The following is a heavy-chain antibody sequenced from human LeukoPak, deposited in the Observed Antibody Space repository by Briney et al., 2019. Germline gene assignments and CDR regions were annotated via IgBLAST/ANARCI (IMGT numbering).Heavy chain of an antibody. Sequence: SETLSLTCIVSGGSISSSSYYWGWIRRPPGKGLEWIGTIYYSGRTYDNPSLKSGVTISVDASKSQFSLKLSSVTAADTAVYYCARRPSSFGYFDYWGQGTLVTVSS. J-gene: IGHJ4*02. D-gene: IGHD3-16*01. CDR2: IYYSGRT. CDR3: ARRPSSFGYFDY. CDR1: GGSISSSSYY. V-gene: IGHV4-39*01.